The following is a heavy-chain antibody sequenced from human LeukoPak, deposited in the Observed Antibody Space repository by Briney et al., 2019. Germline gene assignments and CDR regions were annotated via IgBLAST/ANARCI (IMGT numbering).Heavy chain of an antibody. Sequence: SVKVSCKASGGTFSSYAISWVRQAPGQGLEWMGRIIPILGIANYAQKFQGRVTITADKSTSTAYMELSSLRSEDTAVYYCGRGRPQESGAIDYWGQGTLVTVSS. CDR2: IIPILGIA. V-gene: IGHV1-69*04. J-gene: IGHJ4*02. CDR1: GGTFSSYA. D-gene: IGHD1-26*01. CDR3: GRGRPQESGAIDY.